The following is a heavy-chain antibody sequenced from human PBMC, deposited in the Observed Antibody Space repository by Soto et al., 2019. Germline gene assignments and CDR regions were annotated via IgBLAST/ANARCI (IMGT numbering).Heavy chain of an antibody. CDR2: INAGSGNT. D-gene: IGHD2-8*01. CDR3: AISLMVYPMYYCDS. J-gene: IGHJ4*02. V-gene: IGHV1-3*01. CDR1: GYTFTSYA. Sequence: ASVKVSCKASGYTFTSYAMHWVRQAPGQRLEWMGWINAGSGNTKYSQKFQGRVTITRDTSARTAYMELSSLRSEDTAVYYCAISLMVYPMYYCDSWGRGTLVNVSS.